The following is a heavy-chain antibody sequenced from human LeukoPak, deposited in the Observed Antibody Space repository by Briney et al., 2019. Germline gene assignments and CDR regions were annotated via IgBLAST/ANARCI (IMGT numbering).Heavy chain of an antibody. CDR1: GFIFSSYG. D-gene: IGHD3-16*01. V-gene: IGHV3-30*02. J-gene: IGHJ4*02. CDR3: AKLVESSYYFDY. Sequence: PGGSLRLSCAASGFIFSSYGMHWVRQAPGKGLEWVAFIRYDGTNKYYADSVKGRFTISRDNSKNTLHLQMNSLRAEDTAVYYCAKLVESSYYFDYWGQGTLVTVSS. CDR2: IRYDGTNK.